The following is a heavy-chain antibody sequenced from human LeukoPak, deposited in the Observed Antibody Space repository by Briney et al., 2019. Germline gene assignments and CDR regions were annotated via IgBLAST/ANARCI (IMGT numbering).Heavy chain of an antibody. D-gene: IGHD4-17*01. CDR2: IYIGGST. CDR1: GFTLSSNY. Sequence: GGSLRLSCAASGFTLSSNYMSWVRQAPGKGLEWVSVIYIGGSTYYADAVKGRFTISRDNSKNTLYLQMNSLRAEDTAVYYCARVAAGGDYVYSDAFDIWGRGTMVTVSS. V-gene: IGHV3-53*01. CDR3: ARVAAGGDYVYSDAFDI. J-gene: IGHJ3*02.